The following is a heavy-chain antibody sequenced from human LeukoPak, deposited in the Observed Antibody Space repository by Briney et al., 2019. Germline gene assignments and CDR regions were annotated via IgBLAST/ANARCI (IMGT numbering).Heavy chain of an antibody. CDR3: AKGAIVAGTRTEYFQR. J-gene: IGHJ1*01. D-gene: IGHD6-19*01. CDR2: LYSAGST. CDR1: GFTVSTTY. Sequence: PGGSLRLSCAASGFTVSTTYMSWVRQAPGKGLEWVSGLYSAGSTYYADSVKGRFAVSRDESKNTLYLQMSSLRAEDTAVYYCAKGAIVAGTRTEYFQRWGQGTLVTVSS. V-gene: IGHV3-66*01.